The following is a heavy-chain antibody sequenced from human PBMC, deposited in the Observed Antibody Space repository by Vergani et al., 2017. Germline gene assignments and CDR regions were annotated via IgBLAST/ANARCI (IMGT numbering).Heavy chain of an antibody. D-gene: IGHD2-15*01. CDR2: IYYSGST. CDR3: ARLMDCSGGSCYGEDWFDP. J-gene: IGHJ5*02. CDR1: GGSISSSSYY. Sequence: QLQLQESGPGLVKPSETLSLTCTVSGGSISSSSYYWGWIRQPPGKGLEWIGSIYYSGSTYYNPSLKSRVTISVDTSKNQFSLKLSSLTAADTAVYYCARLMDCSGGSCYGEDWFDPWGQGTLVTVSS. V-gene: IGHV4-39*01.